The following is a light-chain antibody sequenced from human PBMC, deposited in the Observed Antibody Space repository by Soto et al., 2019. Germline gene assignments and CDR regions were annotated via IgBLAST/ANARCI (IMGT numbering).Light chain of an antibody. V-gene: IGLV2-11*01. CDR3: CSYAGSYTVL. J-gene: IGLJ2*01. CDR1: SSDVGGYNY. Sequence: QSALTQPRSVSGSPGQAVTISCTGTSSDVGGYNYVSWYQQHPGKAPKLMIYDVSKRPSGLPDRFSGSKSGITATLTISELQAEDEADYYCCSYAGSYTVLFGGGTKLTVL. CDR2: DVS.